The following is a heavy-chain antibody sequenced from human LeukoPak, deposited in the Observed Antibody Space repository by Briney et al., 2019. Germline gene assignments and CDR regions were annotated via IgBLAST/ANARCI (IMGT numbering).Heavy chain of an antibody. CDR3: ARTSIAARRANAFDI. J-gene: IGHJ3*02. CDR1: GGSISSGGYY. CDR2: IYHSGST. V-gene: IGHV4-30-2*01. D-gene: IGHD6-6*01. Sequence: SETLSLTCTVSGGSISSGGYYWSWIRQPPGKGLEWIGYIYHSGSTYYNPSLKSRVTISVDRSKNQFSLKLSSVTAADTAVYYCARTSIAARRANAFDIWGQGTMVTVSS.